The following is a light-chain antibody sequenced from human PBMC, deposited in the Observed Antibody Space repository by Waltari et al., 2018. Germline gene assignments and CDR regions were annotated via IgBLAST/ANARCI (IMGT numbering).Light chain of an antibody. J-gene: IGKJ4*01. Sequence: DIQMTQSPPSVSAFVGNRVTIPCRASQRISNWLAWYQQKPGKAPKLLIYGASDLHSGVPSRFSGSGAGTDFTLTISSLQAEDFATYYCQQVNSFPATFGGGTTVEIK. CDR1: QRISNW. CDR3: QQVNSFPAT. V-gene: IGKV1-12*01. CDR2: GAS.